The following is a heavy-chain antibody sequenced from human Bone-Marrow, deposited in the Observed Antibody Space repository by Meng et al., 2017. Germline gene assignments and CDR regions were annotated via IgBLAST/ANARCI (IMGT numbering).Heavy chain of an antibody. CDR1: GGSMSSGNYY. Sequence: QVQLQQWGAGLLKPSQALSLTCTVSGGSMSSGNYYWSWIRQPPGKGLEWIGYIHHSGSAYYNPSLKSRVSISVDTSKNQFSLNLNSMTAADTAVYYCASFDHIPRRNYFDYWGQGTLVTVSS. J-gene: IGHJ4*02. CDR2: IHHSGSA. V-gene: IGHV4-30-4*01. CDR3: ASFDHIPRRNYFDY. D-gene: IGHD2-21*01.